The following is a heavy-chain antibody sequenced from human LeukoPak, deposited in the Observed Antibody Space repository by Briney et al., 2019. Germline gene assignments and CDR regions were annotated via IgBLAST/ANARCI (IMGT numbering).Heavy chain of an antibody. CDR2: INSHGSAT. V-gene: IGHV3-74*01. J-gene: IGHJ4*02. CDR3: ARSLPPYSSRWPPDY. D-gene: IGHD6-13*01. Sequence: GGSLRLSCAASGFTFSSYWIHWVRQAPGKGLVWVSDINSHGSATNYADSVKGRFTISRDNAKNTLYLQGNSLRVEDTAVYYCARSLPPYSSRWPPDYWGQGTLVTVSS. CDR1: GFTFSSYW.